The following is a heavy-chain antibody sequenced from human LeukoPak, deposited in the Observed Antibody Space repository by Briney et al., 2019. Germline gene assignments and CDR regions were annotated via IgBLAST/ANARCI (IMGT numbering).Heavy chain of an antibody. V-gene: IGHV3-21*01. CDR2: INSNSSYI. CDR3: ARGGRNDVSLDY. J-gene: IGHJ4*02. CDR1: GFTFSSYS. D-gene: IGHD1-1*01. Sequence: GGSLRLSCAASGFTFSSYSMNWVRQAPGKGLEWVSSINSNSSYIYYADSVKGRFTISRDNAKNSLYLQMNTLRAEDTAVYYCARGGRNDVSLDYWGQGTLVTVSS.